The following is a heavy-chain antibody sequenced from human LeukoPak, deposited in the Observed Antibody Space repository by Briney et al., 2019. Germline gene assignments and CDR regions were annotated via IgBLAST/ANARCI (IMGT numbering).Heavy chain of an antibody. CDR2: IYSGGST. D-gene: IGHD3-10*01. CDR1: GFTVSSNY. J-gene: IGHJ4*02. CDR3: ASLRRGSLNFDY. Sequence: QPGGSLRPSCAASGFTVSSNYMSWVRQAPGKGLEWVSVIYSGGSTYYADSVKGRFTISRDNSKNTLYLQMNSLRAEDTAVYYCASLRRGSLNFDYWGQGTLVTVSS. V-gene: IGHV3-66*01.